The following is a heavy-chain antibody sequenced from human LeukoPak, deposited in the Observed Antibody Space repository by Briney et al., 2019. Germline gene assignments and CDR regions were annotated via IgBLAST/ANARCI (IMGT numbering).Heavy chain of an antibody. Sequence: GASVKVSCKASGGIFNSYAISWVRQAPGQGLEWMGGIIPIFGTANYAQKFQGRVTITADESTSTAYMELSSLRSEDTAVYYCAINDYGDYVYNWFDPWGQGTLVTVSS. V-gene: IGHV1-69*13. J-gene: IGHJ5*02. CDR1: GGIFNSYA. D-gene: IGHD4-17*01. CDR2: IIPIFGTA. CDR3: AINDYGDYVYNWFDP.